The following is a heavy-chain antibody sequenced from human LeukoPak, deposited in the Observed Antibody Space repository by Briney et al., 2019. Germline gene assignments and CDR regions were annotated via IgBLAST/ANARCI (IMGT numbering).Heavy chain of an antibody. CDR2: IYYSGST. CDR1: GGSISSSSYY. CDR3: ARARSSGYYSRSGAFDI. D-gene: IGHD3-22*01. V-gene: IGHV4-39*07. Sequence: SETLSVTCTVSGGSISSSSYYWGWIRQPPGKGLEWIGSIYYSGSTYYNPSLKSRVTISVDTSKNQFSLKLSSVTAADTAVYYCARARSSGYYSRSGAFDIWGQGTMVTVSS. J-gene: IGHJ3*02.